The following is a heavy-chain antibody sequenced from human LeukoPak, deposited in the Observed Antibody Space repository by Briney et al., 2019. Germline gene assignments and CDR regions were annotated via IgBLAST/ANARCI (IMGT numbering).Heavy chain of an antibody. Sequence: ASVKVSCKASGYTXTGYFMHWVRQAPGQGLEWMGWIDPNSGGTKYVQKFQGRVTMTRDMSISTAYMELSGLTSDDTAVYYCARETSGALNFDYWGQGTLVTVSS. V-gene: IGHV1-2*02. CDR3: ARETSGALNFDY. J-gene: IGHJ4*02. CDR2: IDPNSGGT. CDR1: GYTXTGYF. D-gene: IGHD1-26*01.